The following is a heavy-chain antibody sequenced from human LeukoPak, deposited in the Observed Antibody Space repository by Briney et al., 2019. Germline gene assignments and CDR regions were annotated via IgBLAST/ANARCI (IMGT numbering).Heavy chain of an antibody. CDR1: GGSFSGYY. D-gene: IGHD3-10*01. CDR3: ARLTHRAYYYGSGSYYKVFDY. V-gene: IGHV4-34*01. Sequence: SETLSLTCAVYGGSFSGYYWSWIRQPPGKGLEWSGEINHSGSTNYNPSLKSRVTISVDTSKNQFSLKLSSVTAADTAVYYCARLTHRAYYYGSGSYYKVFDYWGQGTLVTVSS. J-gene: IGHJ4*02. CDR2: INHSGST.